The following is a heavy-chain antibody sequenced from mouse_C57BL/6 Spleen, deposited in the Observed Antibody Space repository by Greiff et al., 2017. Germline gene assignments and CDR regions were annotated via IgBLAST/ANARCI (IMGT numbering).Heavy chain of an antibody. Sequence: EVQLQQSGPELVKPGASVKMSCKASGYTFTDYNMHWVKQSHGKSLEWNGYINPNNGGTSYNQKFKGKATLTVTKSSSTAYMERRSLTSEDSAVYYCASDGYPSYWYFDVWGTGTTVTVSS. CDR1: GYTFTDYN. D-gene: IGHD2-3*01. CDR3: ASDGYPSYWYFDV. CDR2: INPNNGGT. V-gene: IGHV1-22*01. J-gene: IGHJ1*03.